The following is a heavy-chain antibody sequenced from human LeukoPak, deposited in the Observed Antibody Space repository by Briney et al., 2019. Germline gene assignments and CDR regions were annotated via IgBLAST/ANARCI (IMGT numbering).Heavy chain of an antibody. CDR1: GGSISSYY. CDR3: QSRFLEWLLDY. D-gene: IGHD3-3*01. V-gene: IGHV4-59*08. J-gene: IGHJ4*02. Sequence: PSETLSLTCTVSGGSISSYYWSWIRQPPGKGLDWIGYIYYIGSTNYNPSLKSRVTMSVDTSKNQFSLKLSSVTAADTAIYYCQSRFLEWLLDYWGQGTLVTVSS. CDR2: IYYIGST.